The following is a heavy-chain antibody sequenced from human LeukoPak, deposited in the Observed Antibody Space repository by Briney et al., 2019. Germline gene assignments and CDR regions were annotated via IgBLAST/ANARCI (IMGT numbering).Heavy chain of an antibody. D-gene: IGHD1-26*01. CDR1: GVIFSDYV. CDR3: TSDEGEDTSY. Sequence: CLRLSCAASGVIFSDYVMNWVRQAPGKGLGWVGVIRSKAYGGTAEYAASVKGRFTISRDDSKTIAYLQMSSLKTEDTAVYYCTSDEGEDTSYWGQGTLVTVSS. V-gene: IGHV3-49*04. J-gene: IGHJ4*02. CDR2: IRSKAYGGTA.